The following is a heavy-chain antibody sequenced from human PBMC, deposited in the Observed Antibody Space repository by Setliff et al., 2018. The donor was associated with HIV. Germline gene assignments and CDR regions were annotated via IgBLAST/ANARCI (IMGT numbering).Heavy chain of an antibody. CDR2: IHPIFGTT. CDR1: GGTFSSYI. D-gene: IGHD3-3*01. CDR3: ARGIPRGTVFGVVGYFDY. Sequence: SVKVSCKAFGGTFSSYITAWVRQAPGQGLEWMGGIHPIFGTTNYARDFMGRVSITADESTNTAYMELSSLRSDDSAIYYCARGIPRGTVFGVVGYFDYWGQGTPVTVSS. V-gene: IGHV1-69*13. J-gene: IGHJ4*02.